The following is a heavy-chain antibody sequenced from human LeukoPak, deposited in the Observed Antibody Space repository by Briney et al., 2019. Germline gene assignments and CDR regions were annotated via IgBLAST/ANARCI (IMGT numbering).Heavy chain of an antibody. V-gene: IGHV3-9*01. Sequence: GGSLRLSCAPSGFTFDDYAMHWVRQAPGKGLEWVSGITWNSGRIGYADSVKGRFTISRDNAKNSLYLQMNSLRAEDTALYYCAKGLTTVTAYFDYWGQGTLVTVSS. CDR1: GFTFDDYA. J-gene: IGHJ4*02. CDR2: ITWNSGRI. CDR3: AKGLTTVTAYFDY. D-gene: IGHD4-17*01.